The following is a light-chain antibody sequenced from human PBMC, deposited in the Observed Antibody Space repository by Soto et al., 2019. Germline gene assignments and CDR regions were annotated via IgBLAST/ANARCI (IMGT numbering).Light chain of an antibody. J-gene: IGKJ1*01. CDR2: GAS. CDR1: QSVRSSD. CDR3: QQYGSSPSP. Sequence: EIVLTQSPGTLSLSPGERATLSCRASQSVRSSDLAWYQQKPGQAPRLLIYGASSRATGIPDRFSGSGSGTDFTLTISRLEPEDSAVYYCQQYGSSPSPFGQGTKVDIK. V-gene: IGKV3-20*01.